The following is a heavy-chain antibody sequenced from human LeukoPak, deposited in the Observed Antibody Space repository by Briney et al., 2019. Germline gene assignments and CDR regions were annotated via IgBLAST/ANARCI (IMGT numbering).Heavy chain of an antibody. CDR1: GGSFSGYY. D-gene: IGHD2-21*01. V-gene: IGHV4-59*08. CDR3: ARHVAPDKDYFDY. J-gene: IGHJ4*02. CDR2: VRYTGSP. Sequence: PSETLSLTCKVSGGSFSGYYWTWIRQSPGKRPEWLAYVRYTGSPNYNPSLKSRVTISVDTSKNQFSLTLTSVTAADTGVYYCARHVAPDKDYFDYWGPGTLVIVSP.